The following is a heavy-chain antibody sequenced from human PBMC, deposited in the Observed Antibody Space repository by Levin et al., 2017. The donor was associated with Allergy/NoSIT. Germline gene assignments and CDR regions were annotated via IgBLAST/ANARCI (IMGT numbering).Heavy chain of an antibody. CDR2: IYYSGST. CDR3: ARAVVTPGYYYYGMDV. J-gene: IGHJ6*02. Sequence: PSETLSLTCAVSGGSISTYYWSWIRQPPGKGLEWIGYIYYSGSTNYNPSLKSRVTISVDTSKNQFSLKLSSVTAADTAVYYCARAVVTPGYYYYGMDVWGQGTTVTVSS. V-gene: IGHV4-59*01. D-gene: IGHD4-23*01. CDR1: GGSISTYY.